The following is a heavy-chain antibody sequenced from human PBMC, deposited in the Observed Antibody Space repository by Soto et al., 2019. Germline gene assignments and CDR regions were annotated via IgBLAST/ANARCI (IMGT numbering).Heavy chain of an antibody. CDR1: GFTFTSYG. D-gene: IGHD3-9*01. J-gene: IGHJ4*02. V-gene: IGHV3-23*01. CDR2: IRGDGGQT. CDR3: ARDVGLDSDDFFAY. Sequence: PGGSLRLSCTASGFTFTSYGMGWVRQPPGKGLQWVSTIRGDGGQTHYTDSVKGRFSISRDNSKNTVYLQMDSLRAEDTAMYFCARDVGLDSDDFFAYWGQGTQVTVSS.